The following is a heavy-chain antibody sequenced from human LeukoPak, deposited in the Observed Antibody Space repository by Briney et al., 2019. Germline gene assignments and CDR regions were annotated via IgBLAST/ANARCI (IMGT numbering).Heavy chain of an antibody. Sequence: GASVKVSCKASGGTFSSYAISWVRQAPGQRLEWMGGIIPIFGTANYAQKFQGRVTITADESTSTAYMELSGLRSEDTAVYYCARDFDYGDYVAFDYWGQGTLVTVSS. CDR2: IIPIFGTA. CDR1: GGTFSSYA. D-gene: IGHD4-17*01. V-gene: IGHV1-69*13. J-gene: IGHJ4*02. CDR3: ARDFDYGDYVAFDY.